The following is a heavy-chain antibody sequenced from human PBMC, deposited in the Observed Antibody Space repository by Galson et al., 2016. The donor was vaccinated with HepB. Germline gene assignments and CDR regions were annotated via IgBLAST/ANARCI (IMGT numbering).Heavy chain of an antibody. J-gene: IGHJ2*01. CDR1: GYSFTTYW. D-gene: IGHD1-26*01. CDR2: IYPGDSDA. CDR3: ERLKGQWVRPSWYFYP. Sequence: QSGAEVKKPGESLKISCKGSGYSFTTYWIGWVRQMPGKGLEWIGIIYPGDSDARYSPSFQGPVSISADKSISTANLQCNSLKASDTAMYYCERLKGQWVRPSWYFYPWGRGTLVTVSS. V-gene: IGHV5-51*01.